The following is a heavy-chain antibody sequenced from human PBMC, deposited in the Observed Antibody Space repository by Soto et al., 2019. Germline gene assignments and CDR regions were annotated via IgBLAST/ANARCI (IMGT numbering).Heavy chain of an antibody. CDR1: GGSFIGYY. CDR3: ARGRAARLHYYYYYYMDV. CDR2: INHSGST. D-gene: IGHD6-6*01. Sequence: TSETLSLTCAVYGGSFIGYYWSWIRQPPGKGLEWIGEINHSGSTNYNPSLKSRVTISVDTSKNQFSLKLSSVTAADTAVYYCARGRAARLHYYYYYYMDVWGKGTTVTVSS. V-gene: IGHV4-34*01. J-gene: IGHJ6*03.